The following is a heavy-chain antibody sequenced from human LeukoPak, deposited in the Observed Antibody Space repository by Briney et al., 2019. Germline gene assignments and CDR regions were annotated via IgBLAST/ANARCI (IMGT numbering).Heavy chain of an antibody. V-gene: IGHV1-2*02. J-gene: IGHJ4*02. Sequence: VASVKVSCKASGYTFTGYYMHWVRQAPGQGLEWMGWINPNSGGANYAQKFQGRLTMTRDTSISTAFMELSRLTSDDTAVYYCARVFSWGELLGYFDSWGQGTLVTVSS. CDR2: INPNSGGA. D-gene: IGHD2-15*01. CDR1: GYTFTGYY. CDR3: ARVFSWGELLGYFDS.